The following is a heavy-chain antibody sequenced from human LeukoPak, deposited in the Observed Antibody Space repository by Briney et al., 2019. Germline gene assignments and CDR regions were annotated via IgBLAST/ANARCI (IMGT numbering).Heavy chain of an antibody. J-gene: IGHJ4*02. Sequence: GGSLRLSCAASGFTFSSYSMNWVRQAPGKGLEWVSSISSSSSYIYYADSVKGRFTISRDNAKNSLYPQMNSLRAEDTAVYYCARVLLSAGGVRDYWGQGTLVTVSS. CDR1: GFTFSSYS. D-gene: IGHD3-16*01. CDR2: ISSSSSYI. CDR3: ARVLLSAGGVRDY. V-gene: IGHV3-21*01.